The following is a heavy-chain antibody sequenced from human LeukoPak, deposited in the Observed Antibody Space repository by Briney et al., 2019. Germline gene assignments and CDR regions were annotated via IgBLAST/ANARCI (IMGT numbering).Heavy chain of an antibody. Sequence: GRSLRLSCAASGFTFSNYDMHWVRQAPGKGLECVAVISYDGNNKDFADSVKGRFTISRDNSKNTLYQQMNSVRAEDTAVYYCARGNNVLMVTGCFDYWGQGTLVTVSS. V-gene: IGHV3-30-3*01. D-gene: IGHD2-21*02. CDR1: GFTFSNYD. CDR2: ISYDGNNK. CDR3: ARGNNVLMVTGCFDY. J-gene: IGHJ4*02.